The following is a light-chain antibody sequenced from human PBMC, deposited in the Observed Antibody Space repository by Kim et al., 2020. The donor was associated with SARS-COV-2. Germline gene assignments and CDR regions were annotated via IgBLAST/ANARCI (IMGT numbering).Light chain of an antibody. CDR2: AAS. Sequence: ASVGVGVTINCRASQAISRYVAWYQQKPGKAPKLLIYAASTLQSGVPSRFSGSGSGTEFTLTISSLQPEDCATYFCQHLNSFPISFGQGTRLEIK. CDR1: QAISRY. V-gene: IGKV1-9*01. CDR3: QHLNSFPIS. J-gene: IGKJ5*01.